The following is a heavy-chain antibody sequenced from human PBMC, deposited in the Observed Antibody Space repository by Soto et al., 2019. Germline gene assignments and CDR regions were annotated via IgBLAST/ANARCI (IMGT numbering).Heavy chain of an antibody. Sequence: PGESLKISCKGSGYDFSRHWIAWVRQKPGKGLEWMGIVYPGDSETRYSPSFQGQVTMSADKSTDTAYLQWSSLKASDTAMYYCARRGGSSSPLYYYGMDVWGQGTTVTVSS. D-gene: IGHD6-6*01. CDR3: ARRGGSSSPLYYYGMDV. V-gene: IGHV5-51*01. J-gene: IGHJ6*02. CDR2: VYPGDSET. CDR1: GYDFSRHW.